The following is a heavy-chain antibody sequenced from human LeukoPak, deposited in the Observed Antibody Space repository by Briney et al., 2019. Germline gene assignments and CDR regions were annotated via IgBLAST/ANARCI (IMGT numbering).Heavy chain of an antibody. CDR3: ARERHRYYDSSGYQNWFDS. J-gene: IGHJ5*01. Sequence: SETLSLTCTVSGGSISSGAYYWSWIRQPPGKGLEWIGYIYYSGSTNYNPSLKSRVTISVDTSKDQFSLKLSSVTAADTAVYYCARERHRYYDSSGYQNWFDSWGQGILVTVSS. CDR2: IYYSGST. CDR1: GGSISSGAYY. V-gene: IGHV4-61*08. D-gene: IGHD3-22*01.